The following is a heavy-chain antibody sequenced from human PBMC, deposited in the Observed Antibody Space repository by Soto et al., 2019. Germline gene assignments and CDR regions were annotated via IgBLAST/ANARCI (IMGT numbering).Heavy chain of an antibody. Sequence: SGTLSLTSALDGISIPRSNRYGAWSGYPPGKGLEWIGSIYYSGSTYYNPSLKSRVTISVDTSKNQFSLKLSSVTAADTAVYYCCLTSQPSSGPDYYYMDVWGKGTTVS. J-gene: IGHJ6*03. CDR2: IYYSGST. CDR1: GISIPRSNRY. V-gene: IGHV4-39*01. D-gene: IGHD3-3*01. CDR3: CLTSQPSSGPDYYYMDV.